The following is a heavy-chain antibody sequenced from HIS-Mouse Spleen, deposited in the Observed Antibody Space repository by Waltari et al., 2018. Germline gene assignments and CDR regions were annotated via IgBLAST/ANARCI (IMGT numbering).Heavy chain of an antibody. Sequence: HLQLQESGPALVKPSETLSLPCTLSGGSISSSSYYRAWIRQPPGKGLEWIGSIYYSGSTYYNPSLKSRVTISVDTSKNQFSLKLSSVTAADTAVYYCAREIPYSSSWYDWYFDLWGRGTLVTVSS. J-gene: IGHJ2*01. CDR3: AREIPYSSSWYDWYFDL. CDR2: IYYSGST. CDR1: GGSISSSSYY. V-gene: IGHV4-39*07. D-gene: IGHD6-13*01.